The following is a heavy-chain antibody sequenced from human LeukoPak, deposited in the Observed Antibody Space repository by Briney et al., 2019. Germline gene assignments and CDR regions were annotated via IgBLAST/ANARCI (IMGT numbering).Heavy chain of an antibody. CDR3: AKVVMYYYDSSGYYGN. J-gene: IGHJ4*02. CDR2: ISDSGGST. D-gene: IGHD3-22*01. Sequence: GGSLRLSCAASGFTFSTYALSWVRQPPGKGLEWVSVISDSGGSTYYAASVKGRFTISRDNSKNTLYLQMNSLRAEDTATYYCAKVVMYYYDSSGYYGNWGQGTLVTVSS. V-gene: IGHV3-23*01. CDR1: GFTFSTYA.